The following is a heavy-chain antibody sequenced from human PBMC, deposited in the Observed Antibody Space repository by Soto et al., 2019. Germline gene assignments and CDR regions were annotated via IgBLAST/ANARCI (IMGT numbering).Heavy chain of an antibody. D-gene: IGHD3-10*01. J-gene: IGHJ4*02. CDR3: ARDFYGSGI. CDR1: GFTFSSYW. Sequence: GGSLRLSCAASGFTFSSYWMFWVRQAPGSGLMWVSRINSDGTITDYADSVRGRFTMSRDNAKNMLYLQLNSLRVEDTAIYYCARDFYGSGIWGQGTLVPVSS. CDR2: INSDGTIT. V-gene: IGHV3-74*01.